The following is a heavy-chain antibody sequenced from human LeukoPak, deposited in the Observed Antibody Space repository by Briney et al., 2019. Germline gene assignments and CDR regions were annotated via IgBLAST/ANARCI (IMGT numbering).Heavy chain of an antibody. CDR1: GFTFSSYA. D-gene: IGHD1-26*01. CDR3: AKDLIVGAANWFDP. CDR2: TRYDGSNK. Sequence: GGSLRLSCAASGFTFSSYAMHWVRQAPGKGLEWVAFTRYDGSNKYYADSVKGRFTISRDNSKNTLYLQMNSLRAEDTAVYYCAKDLIVGAANWFDPWGQGTLVTVSS. V-gene: IGHV3-30*02. J-gene: IGHJ5*02.